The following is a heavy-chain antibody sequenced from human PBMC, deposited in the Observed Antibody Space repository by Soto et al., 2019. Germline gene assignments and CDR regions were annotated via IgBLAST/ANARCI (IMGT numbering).Heavy chain of an antibody. CDR2: ISYDGSNK. J-gene: IGHJ6*03. CDR1: GFTFSSYG. D-gene: IGHD3-10*01. Sequence: GGSLRLSCAASGFTFSSYGMHCVRQAPGKGLEWVAVISYDGSNKYYADSVKGRFTISRDNSKNTLYLQMNSLRAEDTAVYYCAKSVLLWFGELSPSGMDVWGKGTTVTVSS. CDR3: AKSVLLWFGELSPSGMDV. V-gene: IGHV3-30*18.